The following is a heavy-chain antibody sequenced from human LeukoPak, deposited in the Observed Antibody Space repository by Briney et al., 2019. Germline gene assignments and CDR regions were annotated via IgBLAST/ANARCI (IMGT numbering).Heavy chain of an antibody. CDR3: VKPRGGTFGTYYFDH. CDR2: ISPSGGNT. D-gene: IGHD2/OR15-2a*01. V-gene: IGHV3-64D*09. CDR1: GFAFSSQT. Sequence: GGSLRLSCSASGFAFSSQTMHWARQAPGKGLEYVSAISPSGGNTYYAGSVNDRFTISRDNSKNTLYLQMSSLRAEDTAVYYCVKPRGGTFGTYYFDHWGQGTLVTVSS. J-gene: IGHJ4*02.